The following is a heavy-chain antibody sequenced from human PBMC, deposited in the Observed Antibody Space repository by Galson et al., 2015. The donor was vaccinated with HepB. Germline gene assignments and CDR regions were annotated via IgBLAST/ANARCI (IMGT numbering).Heavy chain of an antibody. J-gene: IGHJ5*02. CDR1: GYTFTSYG. V-gene: IGHV1-18*01. CDR2: ISAYNGNT. CDR3: ARVIAAAGTGWFDP. Sequence: SVKVSCKASGYTFTSYGISWVRQAPGQGLEWMGWISAYNGNTNYAQKLQGRVTMTTDTSTSTAYMELRSLRSDDAAVYYCARVIAAAGTGWFDPWGQGTLVTVSS. D-gene: IGHD6-13*01.